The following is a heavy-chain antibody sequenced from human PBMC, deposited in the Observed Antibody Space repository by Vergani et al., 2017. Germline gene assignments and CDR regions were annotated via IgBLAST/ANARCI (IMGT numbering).Heavy chain of an antibody. CDR1: GFTFSSYG. V-gene: IGHV3-30*18. CDR3: AKGSLSRFLEWLSYFDY. J-gene: IGHJ4*02. Sequence: QVQLVESGGGVVQPGRSLRLSCAASGFTFSSYGMHWVRQAPGKGLEWVAVISYDGSNKYYADSVKGRFTISRDNSKNTLYLQMNSLRAEDTAVYYCAKGSLSRFLEWLSYFDYWGQGTLVTVSS. D-gene: IGHD3-3*01. CDR2: ISYDGSNK.